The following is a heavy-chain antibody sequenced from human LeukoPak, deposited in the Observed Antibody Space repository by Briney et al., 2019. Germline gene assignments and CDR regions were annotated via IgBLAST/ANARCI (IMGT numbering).Heavy chain of an antibody. CDR2: IYHSGNT. D-gene: IGHD3-3*01. V-gene: IGHV4-38-2*02. J-gene: IGHJ6*03. CDR3: ARGRYDFWSGYYNYYYYYMDV. Sequence: SETLSLTCTVSDYSISSGYYWGWIRQPPGKGLEWIGTIYHSGNTYYNPSLKSRVTISIDTSKNQFSLKLSSVTAADTAVYYCARGRYDFWSGYYNYYYYYMDVWGKGTTVTVSS. CDR1: DYSISSGYY.